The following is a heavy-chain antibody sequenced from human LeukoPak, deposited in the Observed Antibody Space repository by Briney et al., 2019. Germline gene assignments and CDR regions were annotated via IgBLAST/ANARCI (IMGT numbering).Heavy chain of an antibody. Sequence: PSETLSLTCAVYGGSFSGYYWSWIRQPPGKGLEWIGEINHSGSTNYNPSLKSRVTISVDTSKNQFSLKLSSVTAADTAVYYCTTYYDSAPYKFDYWGRGTLVTVSS. J-gene: IGHJ4*02. CDR2: INHSGST. CDR1: GGSFSGYY. CDR3: TTYYDSAPYKFDY. D-gene: IGHD3-22*01. V-gene: IGHV4-34*01.